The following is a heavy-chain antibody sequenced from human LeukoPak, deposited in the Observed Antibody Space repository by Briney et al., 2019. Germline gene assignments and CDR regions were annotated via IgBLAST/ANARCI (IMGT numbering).Heavy chain of an antibody. D-gene: IGHD6-13*01. Sequence: SVKVSCKASGGTFISYAISWVRQAPGQGLEWMGGIIPIFGTANYAQKFQGRVTITADESTSTAYMELSSLRSEDTAVYYCARLYSSSLKRLYYFDYWGQGTLVTVSS. CDR2: IIPIFGTA. CDR3: ARLYSSSLKRLYYFDY. V-gene: IGHV1-69*13. J-gene: IGHJ4*02. CDR1: GGTFISYA.